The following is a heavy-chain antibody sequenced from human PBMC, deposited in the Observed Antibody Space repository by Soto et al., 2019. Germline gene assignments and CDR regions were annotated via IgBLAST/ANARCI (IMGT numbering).Heavy chain of an antibody. Sequence: SETLSLTCTVSGGSISSSSYYWGWIRQPPGKGLEWIGSIYYSGSTYYNPSLKSRVTISVDTSKNQFSLKLSSVTAADTAVYYCASHPIQQYYFDYWGQGTLVTVSS. V-gene: IGHV4-39*01. CDR3: ASHPIQQYYFDY. CDR1: GGSISSSSYY. D-gene: IGHD1-1*01. J-gene: IGHJ4*02. CDR2: IYYSGST.